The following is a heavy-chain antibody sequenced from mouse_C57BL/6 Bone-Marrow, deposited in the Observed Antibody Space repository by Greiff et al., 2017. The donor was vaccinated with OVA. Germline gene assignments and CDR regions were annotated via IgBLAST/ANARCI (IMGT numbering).Heavy chain of an antibody. Sequence: VQGVESGPELVKPGASVKISCKASGYAFSSSWMNWVKQRPGKGLEWIGRIYPGDGDTNYNGKFKGKATLTADKSSSTAYMQLSSLTSEDSAVYFCARWDYYYGSSYNYWGQGSTLTVSS. CDR3: ARWDYYYGSSYNY. CDR1: GYAFSSSW. J-gene: IGHJ2*01. V-gene: IGHV1-82*01. D-gene: IGHD1-1*01. CDR2: IYPGDGDT.